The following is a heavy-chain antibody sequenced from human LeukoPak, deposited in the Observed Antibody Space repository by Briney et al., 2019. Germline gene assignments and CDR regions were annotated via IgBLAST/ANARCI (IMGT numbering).Heavy chain of an antibody. Sequence: SETLSLTCTVSGGSISSSTFYWGWIRQPPGKGLEWIGNLYYSGTTYYNPSLKSRLTISVDTSQRQFSLRLTSVTAADTALYYCTRGSYDVLTGFSTLGEYWGQGALVTVSS. D-gene: IGHD3-9*01. CDR3: TRGSYDVLTGFSTLGEY. V-gene: IGHV4-39*01. CDR1: GGSISSSTFY. J-gene: IGHJ4*02. CDR2: LYYSGTT.